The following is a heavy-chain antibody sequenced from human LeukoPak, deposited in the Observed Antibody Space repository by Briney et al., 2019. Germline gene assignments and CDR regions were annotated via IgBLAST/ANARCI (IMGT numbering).Heavy chain of an antibody. CDR1: GGSFSGYY. Sequence: SETLSLTCAVYGGSFSGYYWSWIRQPPGKGLEWIGEINHSGSTNYNPSLKSRVTISVDTSKNQFSLKLSSVTAADTAVYYCARGSKRRNSSGPRTYYMDVWGKGTTVTVSS. CDR2: INHSGST. J-gene: IGHJ6*03. V-gene: IGHV4-34*01. D-gene: IGHD3-22*01. CDR3: ARGSKRRNSSGPRTYYMDV.